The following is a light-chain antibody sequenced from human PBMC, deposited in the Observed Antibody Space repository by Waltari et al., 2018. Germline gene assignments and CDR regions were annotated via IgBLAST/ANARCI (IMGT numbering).Light chain of an antibody. Sequence: EIVLTQSPATLSLSPGERATLSCRASQSVSSYLAWYQQKPGQAPRLLIYDASNRATGIPVRFSGSGSGTDFTLTISSLEPEDFAVYYCQQRSNWPPKTFGQGTRLEIK. CDR1: QSVSSY. J-gene: IGKJ5*01. V-gene: IGKV3-11*01. CDR2: DAS. CDR3: QQRSNWPPKT.